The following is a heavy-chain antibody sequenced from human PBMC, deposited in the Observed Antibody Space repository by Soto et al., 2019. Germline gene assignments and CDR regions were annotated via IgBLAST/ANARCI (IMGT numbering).Heavy chain of an antibody. Sequence: GASVKVSCKASGGTFSSYAISWVRQAPGQGLEWMGGIIPIFGTANYAQKFQGRVTITADGSTSTAYMELSSLRSEDTAVYYCARPSYGYLYYYYYGMDVWGQGTTVTVSS. J-gene: IGHJ6*02. CDR3: ARPSYGYLYYYYYGMDV. D-gene: IGHD5-18*01. CDR1: GGTFSSYA. CDR2: IIPIFGTA. V-gene: IGHV1-69*13.